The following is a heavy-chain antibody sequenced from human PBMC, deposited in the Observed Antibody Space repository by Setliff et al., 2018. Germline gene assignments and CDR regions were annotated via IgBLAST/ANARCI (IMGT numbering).Heavy chain of an antibody. V-gene: IGHV4-34*01. J-gene: IGHJ6*03. CDR1: GGSFSGYY. D-gene: IGHD5-18*01. CDR2: INHSGST. Sequence: SETLSLTCAVYGGSFSGYYWSWIRQPPGKGLEWIGEINHSGSTNYNPSLKSRVTISVDTSKNQFSLKLSSVTAADTAVYYCARAGYFYYYYYMDVWGKGTTVTVSS. CDR3: ARAGYFYYYYYMDV.